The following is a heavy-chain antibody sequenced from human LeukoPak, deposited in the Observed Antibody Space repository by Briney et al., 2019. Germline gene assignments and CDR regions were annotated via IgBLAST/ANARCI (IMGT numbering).Heavy chain of an antibody. CDR3: ARGSKAGYGDSYYFDY. CDR2: IYSSGST. Sequence: TGGSLRLSCAASGFTVSSNYMSWVRQAPGKGLEWVSVIYSSGSTYYADSVKGRFTISRDNSKNTLHLQMNSLRAEDTAVYYCARGSKAGYGDSYYFDYWGQGTLVTVSS. CDR1: GFTVSSNY. J-gene: IGHJ4*02. D-gene: IGHD4-17*01. V-gene: IGHV3-66*01.